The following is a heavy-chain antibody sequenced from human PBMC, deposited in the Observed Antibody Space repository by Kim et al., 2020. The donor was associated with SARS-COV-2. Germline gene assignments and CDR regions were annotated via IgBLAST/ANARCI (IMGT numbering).Heavy chain of an antibody. Sequence: GESLKISCKGSGYSFTSYWIGWVRQMPGKGLEWMGIIYPGDSDTRYSPSFQGQVTISADKSISTAYLQWSSLKASDTAMYYCAKSLVVPAAMLQTSDAFDIWGQGTMVTVSS. D-gene: IGHD2-2*01. J-gene: IGHJ3*02. CDR1: GYSFTSYW. CDR3: AKSLVVPAAMLQTSDAFDI. CDR2: IYPGDSDT. V-gene: IGHV5-51*01.